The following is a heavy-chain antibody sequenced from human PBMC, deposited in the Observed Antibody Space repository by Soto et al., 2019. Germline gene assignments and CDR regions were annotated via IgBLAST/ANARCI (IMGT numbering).Heavy chain of an antibody. Sequence: SETLSLTCTVSGGSISSSSYYWGWIRQPPGKGLEWIGSIYYSGSTYYNPSLKSRVTISVDTSKNQFSLKLSSVTAADTAVYYCASSDCTNGVCYDGYYYMDVWGKGTTVTV. CDR1: GGSISSSSYY. V-gene: IGHV4-39*01. CDR2: IYYSGST. D-gene: IGHD2-8*01. CDR3: ASSDCTNGVCYDGYYYMDV. J-gene: IGHJ6*03.